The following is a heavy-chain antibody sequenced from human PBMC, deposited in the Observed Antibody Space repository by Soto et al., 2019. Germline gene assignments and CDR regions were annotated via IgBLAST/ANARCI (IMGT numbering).Heavy chain of an antibody. V-gene: IGHV3-23*01. CDR2: ISGSGGST. CDR1: GFTFSSYA. CDR3: AKQPLIVVVYCYFDY. D-gene: IGHD3-22*01. J-gene: IGHJ4*02. Sequence: GGSLRLSCAASGFTFSSYAMSWVRQAPGKGLEWVSAISGSGGSTYYADSVKGRFTISRDNSKNTLYLQMNSLRAEDTAVYYCAKQPLIVVVYCYFDYWGQGTLVTVSS.